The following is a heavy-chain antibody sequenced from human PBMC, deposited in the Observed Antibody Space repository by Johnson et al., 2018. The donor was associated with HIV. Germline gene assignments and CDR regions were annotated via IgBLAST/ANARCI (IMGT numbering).Heavy chain of an antibody. J-gene: IGHJ3*01. Sequence: QVQLVESGGGVVQPGGSLRLSCAASGFTFSSYGMHWVRQAPGKGLEWVAFIRSDGGATDYAAPVKGRFNISRDDSKNTGYLQLNSLKTEDTAVYFCTTDPILFGEWEQRSPWGQGTRVTVAS. CDR3: TTDPILFGEWEQRSP. D-gene: IGHD3-10*02. V-gene: IGHV3-30*02. CDR2: IRSDGGAT. CDR1: GFTFSSYG.